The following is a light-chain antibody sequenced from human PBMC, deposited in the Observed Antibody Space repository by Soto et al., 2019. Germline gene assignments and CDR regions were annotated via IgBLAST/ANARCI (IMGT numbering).Light chain of an antibody. CDR1: QRVGSSY. J-gene: IGKJ1*01. Sequence: EIVLTQSPATLSLSPGERATLSFWASQRVGSSYLAWYQHKPDQAPRLLIYGASGRATGTPDRFSGSGSGTDFSLTISRLEPEDFAVYYCQQYGNSPWTFGQGTKVDIK. CDR3: QQYGNSPWT. V-gene: IGKV3-20*01. CDR2: GAS.